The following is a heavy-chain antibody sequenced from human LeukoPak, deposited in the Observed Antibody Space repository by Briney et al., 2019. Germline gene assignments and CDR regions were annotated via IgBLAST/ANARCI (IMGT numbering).Heavy chain of an antibody. V-gene: IGHV1-3*01. J-gene: IGHJ4*01. Sequence: ASVKVSCKASGYTFTSYAMHWVRQAPGQRLEWMGWINAGNGNTKYSQKFQGRVTITRDTSASTAYMELSSLRSEDTAVYYCARAGYCGGTSCYIGDYWGHGTLSASPQ. CDR2: INAGNGNT. CDR3: ARAGYCGGTSCYIGDY. D-gene: IGHD2-2*02. CDR1: GYTFTSYA.